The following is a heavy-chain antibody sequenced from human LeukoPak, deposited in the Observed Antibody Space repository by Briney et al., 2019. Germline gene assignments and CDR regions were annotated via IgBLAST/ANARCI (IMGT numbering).Heavy chain of an antibody. Sequence: GSLRLSCAASGFTFSTYWMAWVRQAPGKGLEWVAIIKRDGSETNYVDSVGGRFSISRDNTENSLYLQMNSLRAEDTAVYYCAKTRSGSWGQGTLVTVSS. CDR2: IKRDGSET. CDR1: GFTFSTYW. CDR3: AKTRSGS. V-gene: IGHV3-7*02. J-gene: IGHJ5*02. D-gene: IGHD3-3*01.